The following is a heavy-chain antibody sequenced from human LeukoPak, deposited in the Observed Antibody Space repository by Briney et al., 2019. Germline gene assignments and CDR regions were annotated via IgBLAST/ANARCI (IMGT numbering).Heavy chain of an antibody. CDR2: IGGRDDRT. D-gene: IGHD3-3*01. Sequence: GGSLRLSCAASGFTFAGHAMTWLRQAPGKGLEWVSIIGGRDDRTYYADSVEGRFTISRDNSKNILYLQMSSLRAEDTAVYYCAKDPNPFYDFWSGYKWGQGTLVTVSS. V-gene: IGHV3-23*01. CDR3: AKDPNPFYDFWSGYK. J-gene: IGHJ4*02. CDR1: GFTFAGHA.